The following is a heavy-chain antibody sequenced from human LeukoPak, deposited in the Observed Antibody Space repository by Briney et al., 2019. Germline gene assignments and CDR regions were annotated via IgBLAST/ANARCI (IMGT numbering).Heavy chain of an antibody. D-gene: IGHD3-3*01. CDR3: ARCDFHRGYYYYGMDV. CDR2: ISAYNGNT. V-gene: IGHV1-18*01. J-gene: IGHJ6*02. CDR1: GYTFTSYG. Sequence: ASVKVSCKASGYTFTSYGISWVRQAPGQGLEWKGWISAYNGNTNYAQKLQGRVTMTTDTSTSTAYMELRSLRSDDTAVYYCARCDFHRGYYYYGMDVWGQGTTVTVSS.